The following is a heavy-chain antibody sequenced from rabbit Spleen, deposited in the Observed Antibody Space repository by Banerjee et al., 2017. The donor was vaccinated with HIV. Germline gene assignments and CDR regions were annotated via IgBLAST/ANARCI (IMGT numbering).Heavy chain of an antibody. CDR2: IGIYT. CDR1: GFSFSSDYY. V-gene: IGHV1S40*01. CDR3: ARGYWGFGWAVDL. J-gene: IGHJ4*01. Sequence: QSLEESGGDLVKPGASLTLTCTASGFSFSSDYYMCWVRQAPGKGPEWIACIGIYTYYASWAKGRFTISKTSSTTVTLQMTSLTAADTATYFCARGYWGFGWAVDLWGPGTLVTVS. D-gene: IGHD3-1*01.